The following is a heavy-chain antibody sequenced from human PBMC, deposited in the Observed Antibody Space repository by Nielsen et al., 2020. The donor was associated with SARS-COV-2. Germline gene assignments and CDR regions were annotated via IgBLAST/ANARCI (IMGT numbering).Heavy chain of an antibody. J-gene: IGHJ3*02. CDR3: VREMNSEKAFDI. Sequence: GRSLRLSCAASGFTFSSYSMNWVRQAPGKGLEWVSSISSSSSYIYYADSVKGRFTISRDNAKNSLYLQMNSLRAEDTAVYYCVREMNSEKAFDIWGQGTMVTVSS. CDR1: GFTFSSYS. CDR2: ISSSSSYI. D-gene: IGHD1/OR15-1a*01. V-gene: IGHV3-21*01.